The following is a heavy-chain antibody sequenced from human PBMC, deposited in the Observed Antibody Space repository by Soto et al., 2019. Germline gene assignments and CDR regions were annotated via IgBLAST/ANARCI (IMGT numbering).Heavy chain of an antibody. J-gene: IGHJ6*02. CDR1: GGSISSGDYY. Sequence: PSETLSLTCTVSGGSISSGDYYWSWIRQPPGKGLEWIGYIYHSGSTYYNPSLKSRVTISVDTSKNQFSLKLSSVTAADTAVYYCARGGITIFGVVISYYYGMDVWGQGTTVTVSS. D-gene: IGHD3-3*01. V-gene: IGHV4-30-4*01. CDR3: ARGGITIFGVVISYYYGMDV. CDR2: IYHSGST.